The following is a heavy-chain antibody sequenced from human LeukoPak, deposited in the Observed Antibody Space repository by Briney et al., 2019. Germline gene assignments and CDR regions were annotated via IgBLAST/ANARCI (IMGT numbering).Heavy chain of an antibody. Sequence: SETLSLTCAVSGGSISRYYWSWIRPPAGRGLEWIGHIYTSGSTNYNPSLRSRVTMSIDMSENQFSLRLNSVTAADTAIYYCARVRYQGFDPWGQGTLVTVSS. CDR3: ARVRYQGFDP. V-gene: IGHV4-4*07. CDR1: GGSISRYY. CDR2: IYTSGST. J-gene: IGHJ5*02. D-gene: IGHD2-2*01.